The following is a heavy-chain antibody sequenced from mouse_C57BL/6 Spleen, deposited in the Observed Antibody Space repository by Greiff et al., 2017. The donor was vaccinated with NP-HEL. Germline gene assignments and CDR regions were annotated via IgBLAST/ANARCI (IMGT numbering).Heavy chain of an antibody. CDR3: ARGGYYYGSSYDWYFDV. J-gene: IGHJ1*03. Sequence: VKLMESGAELMKPGASVKLSCKATGYTFTGYWIEWVKQRPGHGLEWIGEILPGSGSTNYNEKFKGKATFTADTSSNTAYMQLSSLTTEDSAIYYCARGGYYYGSSYDWYFDVWGTGTTVTVSS. CDR1: GYTFTGYW. V-gene: IGHV1-9*01. CDR2: ILPGSGST. D-gene: IGHD1-1*01.